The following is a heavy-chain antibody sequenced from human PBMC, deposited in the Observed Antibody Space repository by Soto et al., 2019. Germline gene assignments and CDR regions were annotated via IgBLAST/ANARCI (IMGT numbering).Heavy chain of an antibody. D-gene: IGHD1-26*01. Sequence: QVVLLQSGAEVQAPGSSVRVSCQVSGSTFNNFAFSWVRQAPGNGPEWMGGIVVDSNTAEYSQRFQARVTITADTSSKTLYMELGSLTFEDTAVYYCARAIKRWEVNYYFDFWGQGTLVTVSS. CDR3: ARAIKRWEVNYYFDF. V-gene: IGHV1-69*06. J-gene: IGHJ4*02. CDR1: GSTFNNFA. CDR2: IVVDSNTA.